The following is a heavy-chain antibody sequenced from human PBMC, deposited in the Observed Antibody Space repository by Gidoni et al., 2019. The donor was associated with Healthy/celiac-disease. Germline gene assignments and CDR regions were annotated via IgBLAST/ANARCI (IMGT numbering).Heavy chain of an antibody. Sequence: QVQLVASGGGVVQPGRSLRLSCAASGVTFSSYALPWVRPAPGKGLEWVAVISYDGSNKYYADSVKGRFTISRDKSKNTLYLQMNSLRAEDTAVYYCARDSDSSGYFGEGVLGFDYWGQGTLVTVSS. CDR1: GVTFSSYA. J-gene: IGHJ4*02. CDR3: ARDSDSSGYFGEGVLGFDY. V-gene: IGHV3-30-3*01. CDR2: ISYDGSNK. D-gene: IGHD3-22*01.